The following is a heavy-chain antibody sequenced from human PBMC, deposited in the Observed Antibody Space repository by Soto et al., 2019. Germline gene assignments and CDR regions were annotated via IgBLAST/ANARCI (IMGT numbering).Heavy chain of an antibody. CDR2: INSDGSST. CDR1: GFTFSSYW. V-gene: IGHV3-74*01. CDR3: ARDLTYYYGSGSLDY. D-gene: IGHD3-10*01. J-gene: IGHJ4*02. Sequence: EVQLVESGGGLVQPGGSLRLSCAASGFTFSSYWMHWVRQAPGKGLGWVSRINSDGSSTSYADSVKGRFTISRDNAKNTLYLQMNSLRAEDTAVYYCARDLTYYYGSGSLDYWGQGTLVTVSS.